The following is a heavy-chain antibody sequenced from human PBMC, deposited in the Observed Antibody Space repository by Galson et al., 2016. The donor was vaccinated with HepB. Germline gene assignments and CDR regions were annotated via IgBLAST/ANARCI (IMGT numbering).Heavy chain of an antibody. D-gene: IGHD6-19*01. Sequence: SLRLSCAGSGFTVSTDYMSWVRQAPGKGLEWVSIIYSGGSTYYADSVKGRFSISRDNSKNTLYLQMDSLRVGDTAVYYCTRDGWTSNWFGYWGQGTLVTVSS. CDR1: GFTVSTDY. CDR3: TRDGWTSNWFGY. CDR2: IYSGGST. J-gene: IGHJ5*01. V-gene: IGHV3-66*02.